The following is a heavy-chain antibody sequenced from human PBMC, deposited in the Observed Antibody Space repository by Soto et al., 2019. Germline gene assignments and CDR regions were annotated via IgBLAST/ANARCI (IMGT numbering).Heavy chain of an antibody. CDR3: ARYCDCSGGGCSANPDH. CDR2: IKDDGSDT. Sequence: DVQLVESGGGLVQPGGSLRLSCAASGFTFSRFWMSWVRQTPGKGLEWVANIKDDGSDTYYVECVRGRFTISRDNAKNSLFLQMNDLRAEDTAVYYCARYCDCSGGGCSANPDHWGQGTLVTVSS. V-gene: IGHV3-7*01. J-gene: IGHJ4*02. CDR1: GFTFSRFW. D-gene: IGHD2-15*01.